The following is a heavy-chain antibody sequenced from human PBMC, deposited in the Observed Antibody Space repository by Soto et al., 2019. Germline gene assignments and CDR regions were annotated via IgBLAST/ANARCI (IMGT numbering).Heavy chain of an antibody. CDR1: GGTFGSYA. CDR3: ARRLMGATRILDDY. D-gene: IGHD1-26*01. J-gene: IGHJ4*02. Sequence: SVKVSCKASGGTFGSYAISWVRQAPGQGLEWMGGIIPIFGTANYAQKFQGRVTITADESTSTAYMELSSLRSEDTAVYYCARRLMGATRILDDYWGQGALVTVSS. CDR2: IIPIFGTA. V-gene: IGHV1-69*13.